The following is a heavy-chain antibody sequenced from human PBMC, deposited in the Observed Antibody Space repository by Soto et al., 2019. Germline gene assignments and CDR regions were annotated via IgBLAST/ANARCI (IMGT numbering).Heavy chain of an antibody. D-gene: IGHD6-19*01. Sequence: PSETLSLTCAVSGGPITSMTYSWGWIRQPPGKTLEWIGTIYYHGNTYSNPSLKSRVTISVDTSNNQLSLKLRSVTAADTAVHYCARHDGFSSGWIFDYWGHGTLVTVSS. V-gene: IGHV4-39*01. J-gene: IGHJ4*01. CDR2: IYYHGNT. CDR3: ARHDGFSSGWIFDY. CDR1: GGPITSMTYS.